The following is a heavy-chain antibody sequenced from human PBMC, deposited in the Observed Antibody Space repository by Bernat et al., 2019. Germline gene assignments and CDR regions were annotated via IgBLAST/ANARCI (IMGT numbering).Heavy chain of an antibody. CDR2: VNPNSGGT. CDR1: GYTFTGYY. CDR3: ARGLVAPYYYDSSGYYYPFGY. Sequence: QVQLVQSGAEVKKPGASVKVSCKASGYTFTGYYMHWVRQAPGQGLEWMGWVNPNSGGTNYAQKFQGWVTMTRDTSISTAYMELSRLRSDDTAVYYCARGLVAPYYYDSSGYYYPFGYWGQGTLVTVSS. J-gene: IGHJ4*02. V-gene: IGHV1-2*04. D-gene: IGHD3-22*01.